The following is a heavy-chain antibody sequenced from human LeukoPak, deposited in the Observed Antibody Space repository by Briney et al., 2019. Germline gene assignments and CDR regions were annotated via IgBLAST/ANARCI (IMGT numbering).Heavy chain of an antibody. V-gene: IGHV1-46*01. D-gene: IGHD6-13*01. Sequence: ASVKVSCKASGYTFTSYYMHWVRQAPGQGLEWMGRINPSGGSTSYAQKFQGRVTMTRDTSTSTVYMELSSLRSEDTAVYYCARAQVAAAGTGTIDYWGQGTLVTVSS. CDR3: ARAQVAAAGTGTIDY. CDR1: GYTFTSYY. CDR2: INPSGGST. J-gene: IGHJ4*02.